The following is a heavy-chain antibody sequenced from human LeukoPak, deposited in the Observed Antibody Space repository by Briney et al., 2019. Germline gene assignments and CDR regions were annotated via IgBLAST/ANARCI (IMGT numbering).Heavy chain of an antibody. D-gene: IGHD1-26*01. J-gene: IGHJ4*02. CDR2: ISGSGGST. CDR1: GFTFSSYA. V-gene: IGHV3-23*01. Sequence: GGSLRLSCAASGFTFSSYAMSWVRQAPEKGLERVSAISGSGGSTYYADSVKGRFTISRDNSKNTLYLQMNSLRAEDTAVYYCAKDIVGATTISYYFDYWGQGTLVTVSS. CDR3: AKDIVGATTISYYFDY.